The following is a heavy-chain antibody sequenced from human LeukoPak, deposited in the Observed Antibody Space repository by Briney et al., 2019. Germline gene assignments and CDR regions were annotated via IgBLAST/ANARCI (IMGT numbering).Heavy chain of an antibody. J-gene: IGHJ3*02. CDR1: GYTFTSYY. D-gene: IGHD1-1*01. Sequence: GASVTVSCKASGYTFTSYYMHWVRQAPGQGLEWMGIINPSGGSTSYAQKFQGRVTMTRDMSTSTVYMELSSLRSEDTAVYYCARANSLGTFGIWGQGTMVTVSS. V-gene: IGHV1-46*01. CDR2: INPSGGST. CDR3: ARANSLGTFGI.